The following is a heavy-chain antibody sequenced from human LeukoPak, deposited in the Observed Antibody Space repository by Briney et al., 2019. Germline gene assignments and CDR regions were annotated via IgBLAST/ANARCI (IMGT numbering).Heavy chain of an antibody. CDR2: INPSGGST. V-gene: IGHV1-46*01. CDR3: ARDFYGSGRHPDY. D-gene: IGHD3-10*01. CDR1: GYTLTSYY. J-gene: IGHJ4*02. Sequence: ASVKVSCKASGYTLTSYYMHWVRQAPGQGLEWMGIINPSGGSTSYAQNFQGRVTMTRDMSTSTVYMELSSLRSEDTAVYYCARDFYGSGRHPDYWGQGTLVTVSS.